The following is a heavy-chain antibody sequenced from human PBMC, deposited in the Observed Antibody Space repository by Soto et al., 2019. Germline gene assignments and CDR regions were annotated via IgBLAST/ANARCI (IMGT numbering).Heavy chain of an antibody. D-gene: IGHD6-19*01. CDR2: IIPMFGTA. CDR3: ARALDSGPLPDAFDI. V-gene: IGHV1-69*01. J-gene: IGHJ3*02. CDR1: GGTFRNYA. Sequence: QVKLVQSGAEVKKPGSSVRVSCKTSGGTFRNYAVIWVRQAPGQGLECMGGIIPMFGTANYAQKFQGRVTITADESTSTAYMELTSVRSEDTAVYFCARALDSGPLPDAFDIWGQGTMVTVSS.